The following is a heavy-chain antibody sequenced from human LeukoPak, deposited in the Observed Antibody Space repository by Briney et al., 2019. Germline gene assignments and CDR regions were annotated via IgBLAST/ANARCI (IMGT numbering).Heavy chain of an antibody. J-gene: IGHJ3*02. Sequence: GGSLRLSCAASGFTFSDYYMSWIRQAPGKGLEWVSYISSSGSTIYYADSVKGRFTISRDNAKNSLYLQMNSLRAEDTAVYYCATYIAVAGTYAFDIWGQGTMVTVSS. CDR3: ATYIAVAGTYAFDI. D-gene: IGHD6-19*01. CDR2: ISSSGSTI. V-gene: IGHV3-11*04. CDR1: GFTFSDYY.